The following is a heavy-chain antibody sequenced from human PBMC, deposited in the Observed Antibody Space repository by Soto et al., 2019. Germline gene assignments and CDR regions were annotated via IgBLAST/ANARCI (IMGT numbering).Heavy chain of an antibody. CDR2: IYHSGST. CDR1: GGSISSSNW. CDR3: AGDCLVYAYGNWFDP. D-gene: IGHD2-8*01. V-gene: IGHV4-4*02. J-gene: IGHJ5*02. Sequence: QVQLQESGPGLVKSSGTLFLICAVSGGSISSSNWWSLVRQPPGKGLEWIGEIYHSGSTNYNPSLKSRVTISVDKSKNQFSLKLSSVTAADTAVYYCAGDCLVYAYGNWFDPWGQGTLFTVSS.